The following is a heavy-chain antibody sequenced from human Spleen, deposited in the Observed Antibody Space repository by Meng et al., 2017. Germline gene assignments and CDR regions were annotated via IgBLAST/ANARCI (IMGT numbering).Heavy chain of an antibody. CDR2: IYYSGST. CDR1: GGSFSDYY. D-gene: IGHD4-11*01. J-gene: IGHJ4*02. CDR3: ARGPTTMAHDFNY. V-gene: IGHV4-31*11. Sequence: VQLQQWGAGLLNPSETLALTCVVSGGSFSDYYWSWIRQHPGKGLEWIGYIYYSGSTYYNPSLKSRVTISVDTSKNQFSLKLSSVTAADTAVYYCARGPTTMAHDFNYWGQGTLVTVSS.